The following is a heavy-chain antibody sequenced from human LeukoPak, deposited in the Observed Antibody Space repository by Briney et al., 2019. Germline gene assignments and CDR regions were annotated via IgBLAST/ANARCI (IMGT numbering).Heavy chain of an antibody. CDR3: TTDDVRLQLGYFDY. J-gene: IGHJ4*02. CDR1: GFTFSNAW. V-gene: IGHV3-15*07. CDR2: IKSKTDGGTT. Sequence: PGGSLRLSCAASGFTFSNAWMNWVRQAPGKGLEWVGRIKSKTDGGTTDYAAPVKGRFTISRDDSKNTLYLQMNSLKTEDTAVYYCTTDDVRLQLGYFDYWGQGTLVTVSS. D-gene: IGHD5-24*01.